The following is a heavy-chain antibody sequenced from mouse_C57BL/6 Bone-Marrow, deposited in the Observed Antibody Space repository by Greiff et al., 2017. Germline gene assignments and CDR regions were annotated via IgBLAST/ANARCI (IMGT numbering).Heavy chain of an antibody. V-gene: IGHV5-4*03. D-gene: IGHD1-1*01. CDR1: GFTFSSYA. J-gene: IGHJ3*01. CDR3: ARGNGSSYVGFAY. Sequence: EVKLMESGGGLVKPGGSLKLSCAASGFTFSSYAMSWVRQTPEKRLEWVATISDGGSYTYYPDNVKGRFTISRDNAKNNLYLQMSHLKSEDTAMYYCARGNGSSYVGFAYWGQGTLVTVSA. CDR2: ISDGGSYT.